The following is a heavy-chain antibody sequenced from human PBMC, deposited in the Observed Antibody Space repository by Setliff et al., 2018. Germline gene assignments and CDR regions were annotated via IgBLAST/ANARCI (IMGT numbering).Heavy chain of an antibody. Sequence: ASVKVSCKASGGTFSSYVISWVREAPGQGLEWMGGIIPMFGTNYAQKLQGRVTITADESTSTAYMELSSLGSEDTAVYYCAGGQPLVRKYYYYMDVWGKGTTVTVSS. CDR1: GGTFSSYV. CDR2: IIPMFGT. CDR3: AGGQPLVRKYYYYMDV. J-gene: IGHJ6*03. D-gene: IGHD3-10*01. V-gene: IGHV1-69*13.